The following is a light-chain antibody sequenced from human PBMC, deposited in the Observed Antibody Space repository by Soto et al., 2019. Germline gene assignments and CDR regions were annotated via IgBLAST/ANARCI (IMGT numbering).Light chain of an antibody. CDR1: SSNIGSNT. Sequence: QSVLTQPPSASGTPGQRVTISCSGGSSNIGSNTVNWYQQLPGTAPKLLIYSNDQRPSGVPDRFSGSKSGTSGSLAISGVQSEDETDYYCAAWDDGLNGVVFGGGTQLTVL. J-gene: IGLJ2*01. CDR3: AAWDDGLNGVV. CDR2: SND. V-gene: IGLV1-44*01.